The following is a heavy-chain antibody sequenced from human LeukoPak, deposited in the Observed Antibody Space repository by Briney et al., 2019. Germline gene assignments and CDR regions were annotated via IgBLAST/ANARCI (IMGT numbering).Heavy chain of an antibody. CDR3: ARGGELWFGELFRSYYYYYMDV. CDR1: GYTLTGYY. Sequence: ASVKVSCKASGYTLTGYYMHWVRQAPGQGLEWMGWINPNSGGTNYAQKFQGRVTMTRDTSISTAYMELSRLRSEDTAVYYCARGGELWFGELFRSYYYYYMDVWGKGTTVPISS. V-gene: IGHV1-2*02. J-gene: IGHJ6*03. CDR2: INPNSGGT. D-gene: IGHD3-10*01.